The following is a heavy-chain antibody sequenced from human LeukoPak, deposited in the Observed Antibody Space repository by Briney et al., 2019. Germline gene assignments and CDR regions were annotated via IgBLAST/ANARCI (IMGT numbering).Heavy chain of an antibody. CDR3: ARDQGRGSSGWYVY. D-gene: IGHD6-19*01. CDR1: GFTFSSYG. V-gene: IGHV3-33*01. CDR2: IWYDGSNK. J-gene: IGHJ4*02. Sequence: GRSLRLSCAASGFTFSSYGMHWVRQAPGKGLEWVAVIWYDGSNKYYADSVKGRFTISRDNSKNTLYLQMNSLRAEDTAVYYCARDQGRGSSGWYVYWGQGTLVTVSS.